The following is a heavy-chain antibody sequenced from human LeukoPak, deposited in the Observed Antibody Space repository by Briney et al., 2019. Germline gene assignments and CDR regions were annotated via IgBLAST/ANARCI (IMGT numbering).Heavy chain of an antibody. V-gene: IGHV3-23*01. D-gene: IGHD2-15*01. CDR3: AKDGFVAGAWDYYLDY. CDR1: GFTFSSYA. Sequence: GGSLRLSYAASGFTFSSYAMSWVRQAPGKGLEWVSTISGSGGCTYYAGSVKGRFTISRDNSMNTLYVQMNSLRPEDTAVYYCAKDGFVAGAWDYYLDYWGQGTLVTVSS. J-gene: IGHJ4*02. CDR2: ISGSGGCT.